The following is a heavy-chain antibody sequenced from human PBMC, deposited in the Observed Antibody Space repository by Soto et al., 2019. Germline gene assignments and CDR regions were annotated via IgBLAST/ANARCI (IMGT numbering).Heavy chain of an antibody. V-gene: IGHV1-69*08. CDR3: AREGYCSSTSCYIYGMDV. CDR1: GGTFSSYT. Sequence: QVQLVQSGAEVKKPGSSVKVSCKASGGTFSSYTISWVRQAPGQGLEWMGRIIPILGIANYAQKFQGRVNITADKSTSTAYMELSSLRAEDTAVYYCAREGYCSSTSCYIYGMDVWGQGTTVTVSS. J-gene: IGHJ6*02. D-gene: IGHD2-2*02. CDR2: IIPILGIA.